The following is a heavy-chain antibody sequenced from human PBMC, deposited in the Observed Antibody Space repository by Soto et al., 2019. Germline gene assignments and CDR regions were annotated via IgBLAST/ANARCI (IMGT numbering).Heavy chain of an antibody. V-gene: IGHV1-46*01. CDR2: IHPSGGST. CDR1: GYTFTSYY. CDR3: ARDPVLTCSSTSCHFDY. J-gene: IGHJ4*02. D-gene: IGHD2-2*01. Sequence: ASVKVSCKASGYTFTSYYMHWVRQAPGQGLEVMGIIHPSGGSTSYAQKFQCRVTMTRDTSTSNVYMELISLRSEDTAVYYCARDPVLTCSSTSCHFDYWGQGTLVTVSS.